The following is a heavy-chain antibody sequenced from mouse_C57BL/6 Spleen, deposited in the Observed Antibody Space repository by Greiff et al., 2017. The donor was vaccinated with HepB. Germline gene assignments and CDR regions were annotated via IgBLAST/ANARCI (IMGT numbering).Heavy chain of an antibody. Sequence: EVKLVESGPGLVKPSQSLSLTCSVTGYSITSGYYWNWIRQFPGNKLEWMGYISYDGSNNYNPSLKNRISITRDTSKNQFFLKLNSVTTEDTATYYCAREGLRYPFAYWAKGLWSLSLQ. CDR2: ISYDGSN. CDR3: AREGLRYPFAY. J-gene: IGHJ3*01. CDR1: GYSITSGYY. D-gene: IGHD1-1*01. V-gene: IGHV3-6*01.